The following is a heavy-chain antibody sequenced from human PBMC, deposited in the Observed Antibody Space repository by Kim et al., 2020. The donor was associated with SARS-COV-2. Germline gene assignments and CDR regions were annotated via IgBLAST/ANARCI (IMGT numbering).Heavy chain of an antibody. Sequence: GGSLRLSCAASGFTFSSYSMNWVRQAPGKGLEWVSSISSSSSYIYYADSVKGRFTISRDNAKNSLYLQMNSLRAEDTAVYYCARESSPPYDSSGYGNYYYYGMDVWGQGTTVTVSS. CDR2: ISSSSSYI. CDR3: ARESSPPYDSSGYGNYYYYGMDV. CDR1: GFTFSSYS. J-gene: IGHJ6*02. D-gene: IGHD3-22*01. V-gene: IGHV3-21*01.